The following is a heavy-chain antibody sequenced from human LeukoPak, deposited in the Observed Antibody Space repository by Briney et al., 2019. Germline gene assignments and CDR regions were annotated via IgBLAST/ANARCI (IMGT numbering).Heavy chain of an antibody. CDR2: ISYDGSNK. CDR1: GFTFSSYW. J-gene: IGHJ3*02. CDR3: LDAFDI. Sequence: PGGSLRLSCAASGFTFSSYWMHWVRQAPGKGLEWVAVISYDGSNKYYADSVKGRFTISRDNSKNTLYLQMNSLRAEDTAVYYCLDAFDIWGQGTMVTVSS. V-gene: IGHV3-30*03.